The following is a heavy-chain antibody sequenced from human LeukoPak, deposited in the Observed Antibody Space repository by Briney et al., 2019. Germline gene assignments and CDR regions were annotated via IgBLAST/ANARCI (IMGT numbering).Heavy chain of an antibody. Sequence: PGGSLRLSCAASEFTFSNYWMSWIRQAPGKGLEWVANIKQDGSEKYYVDSVKGRFTTSRDNAKKSLYLQMDSLGAEDTAVYYCATHGYSELRYFDWSTNEWGQGTLVTVSS. CDR3: ATHGYSELRYFDWSTNE. CDR2: IKQDGSEK. J-gene: IGHJ4*02. V-gene: IGHV3-7*01. CDR1: EFTFSNYW. D-gene: IGHD3-9*01.